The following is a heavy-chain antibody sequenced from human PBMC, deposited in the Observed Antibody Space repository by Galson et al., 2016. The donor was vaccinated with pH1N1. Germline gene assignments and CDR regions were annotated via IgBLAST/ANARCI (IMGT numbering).Heavy chain of an antibody. CDR2: INAASGSP. V-gene: IGHV1-46*01. Sequence: SVKVSCKASGYTFSMYNLHWVRQAPGQGPEWMGIINAASGSPNYAQKFQGRVTMTRDTSTTTVYMDLRSLTSDDTAVYFCARDRRARLLYTWLAFDLWGQGTLVTVSS. CDR3: ARDRRARLLYTWLAFDL. D-gene: IGHD5-24*01. J-gene: IGHJ3*01. CDR1: GYTFSMYN.